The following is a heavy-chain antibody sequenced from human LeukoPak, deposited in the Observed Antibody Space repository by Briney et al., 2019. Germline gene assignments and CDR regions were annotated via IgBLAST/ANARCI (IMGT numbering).Heavy chain of an antibody. CDR2: IKSKTDDGTT. J-gene: IGHJ6*03. D-gene: IGHD4-17*01. Sequence: PGGSLRLSCAASGFTFSNAWMSWVRQAPGKGLEWVGRIKSKTDDGTTDYAAPVKGRFTISRDDSKNTLYLQMSSLKTEDTAVYYCTLRGGTTVTTPFNYYYYYMDVWGKGTTVTVSS. CDR3: TLRGGTTVTTPFNYYYYYMDV. CDR1: GFTFSNAW. V-gene: IGHV3-15*01.